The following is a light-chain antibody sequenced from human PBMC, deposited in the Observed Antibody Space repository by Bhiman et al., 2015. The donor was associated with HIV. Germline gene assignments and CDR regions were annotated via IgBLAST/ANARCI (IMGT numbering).Light chain of an antibody. J-gene: IGLJ1*01. V-gene: IGLV3-21*04. CDR2: YDN. CDR1: NIGSKS. Sequence: SYVLTQPPSVSVAPGKTARITCGGNNIGSKSVHWYQQKPGQAPVMVIYYDNDRPSGIPERFSGSNSGNTATPTISRVEAGDEADYYCQLWDNSSDHPLVFGTGTKVTVL. CDR3: QLWDNSSDHPLV.